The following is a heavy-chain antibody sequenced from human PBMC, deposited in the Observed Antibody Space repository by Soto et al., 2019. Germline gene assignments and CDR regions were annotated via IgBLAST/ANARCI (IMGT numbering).Heavy chain of an antibody. CDR1: GFTFISYG. V-gene: IGHV3-33*01. CDR3: ARGGHDFWSGPDY. D-gene: IGHD3-3*01. CDR2: IWYDGSNK. Sequence: GGCLSLYCAAFGFTFISYGMHWVRQAPGKGLEWVAVIWYDGSNKYYADSVKGRFTISRDNSKNTLYLQMNSLRAEDTAVYYCARGGHDFWSGPDYWGQGT. J-gene: IGHJ4*02.